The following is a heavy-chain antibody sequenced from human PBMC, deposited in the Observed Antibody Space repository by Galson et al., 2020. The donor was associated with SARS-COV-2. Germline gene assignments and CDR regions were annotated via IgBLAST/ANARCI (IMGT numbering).Heavy chain of an antibody. CDR1: GGSISSGSNY. CDR3: ARESKLGVTGYYFDS. CDR2: IYASGST. D-gene: IGHD1-26*01. Sequence: SETLSLTCTVSGGSISSGSNYWSWIRQPAGKGLEWIGRIYASGSTNYNPSLKSRVIISVDTSKNQFSLKLSSVTAADTAVYYCARESKLGVTGYYFDSWGQGTLVTVSS. J-gene: IGHJ4*02. V-gene: IGHV4-61*02.